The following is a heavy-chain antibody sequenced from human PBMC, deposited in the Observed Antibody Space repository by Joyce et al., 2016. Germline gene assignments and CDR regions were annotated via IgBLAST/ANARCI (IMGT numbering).Heavy chain of an antibody. CDR1: GLTVSSDY. D-gene: IGHD2-2*01. CDR3: ARVMIDCSSTSCYPIFDP. Sequence: EVQLVESGGGLIQPGGSLRLSCAASGLTVSSDYMNWVRQAHGKGLGWFSFIYSGGNTYYADSVKGRFTISRDNSKNTLYLQMNSLRAEDTAVYYCARVMIDCSSTSCYPIFDPWGQGTLVTVSS. J-gene: IGHJ5*02. V-gene: IGHV3-53*01. CDR2: IYSGGNT.